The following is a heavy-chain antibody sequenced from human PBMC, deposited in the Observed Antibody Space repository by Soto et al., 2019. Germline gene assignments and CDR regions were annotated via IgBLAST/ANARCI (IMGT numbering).Heavy chain of an antibody. V-gene: IGHV1-69*02. CDR2: IIPILGIA. CDR1: GGTFSSYT. J-gene: IGHJ4*03. Sequence: QVQLVQSGAEVKKPGSSVKVSCKASGGTFSSYTISWVRQAPGQGLEWMGRIIPILGIANYAQKFQGRVTITAEQSTSTAYMELSSLRSEEQAVYYCARGIGYNWNFQYFQLGVWGQGDQVPLPS. CDR3: ARGIGYNWNFQYFQLGV. D-gene: IGHD1-7*01.